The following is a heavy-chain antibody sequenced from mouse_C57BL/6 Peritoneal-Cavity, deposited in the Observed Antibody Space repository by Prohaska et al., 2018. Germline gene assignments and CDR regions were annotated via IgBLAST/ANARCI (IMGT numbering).Heavy chain of an antibody. D-gene: IGHD1-1*01. CDR2: INPNNVGT. J-gene: IGHJ2*01. V-gene: IGHV1-26*01. Sequence: TDYYMNWVKQSHGKSLELIGDINPNNVGTSYNQKFKGKATLTVDKSSSTAYMELRSLTSEDSAVYYCALLITTVVAEYYFDYWGQGTTLTVSS. CDR1: TDYY. CDR3: ALLITTVVAEYYFDY.